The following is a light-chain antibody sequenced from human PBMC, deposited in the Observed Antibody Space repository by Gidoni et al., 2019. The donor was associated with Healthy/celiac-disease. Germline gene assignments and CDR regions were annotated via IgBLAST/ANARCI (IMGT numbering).Light chain of an antibody. Sequence: EVVLTQSPATLSLSPGERATLSCRASQSVSSYLAWYQQKPGQPPRLLIYDASTRATGIPARFSGSGSGTDFTLTISSLEPEDFAVYYCQQRSNWPPTFGPGTKVEIK. J-gene: IGKJ3*01. CDR3: QQRSNWPPT. CDR2: DAS. V-gene: IGKV3-11*01. CDR1: QSVSSY.